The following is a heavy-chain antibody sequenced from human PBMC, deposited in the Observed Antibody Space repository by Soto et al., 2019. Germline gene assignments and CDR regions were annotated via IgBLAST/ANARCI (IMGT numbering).Heavy chain of an antibody. CDR1: CGSINSGGYG. Sequence: QVQLQESGPGLVKPSQTLSLTCTVSCGSINSGGYGWSWIRQHPGKGLDWIGCISYGGSTSYNPSLKSQVTIAVDTSKNHFSLKLTSVNAADTAVYYCSRGILVWGQGALITVSS. D-gene: IGHD5-18*01. V-gene: IGHV4-31*01. J-gene: IGHJ4*02. CDR3: SRGILV. CDR2: ISYGGST.